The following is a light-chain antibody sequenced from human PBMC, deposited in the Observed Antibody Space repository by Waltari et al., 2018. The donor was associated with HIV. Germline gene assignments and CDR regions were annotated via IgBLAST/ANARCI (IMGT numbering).Light chain of an antibody. CDR3: AAWDDSLSGYV. J-gene: IGLJ1*01. Sequence: QSVLTQPPSASGTPRPRVTIPFSGSRSNTGLTYLYWYQQLPGTAPKLLIYRNKQRPSGVPDRFSGSKSGTSASLAISGLRSEDEADYYCAAWDDSLSGYVFGTGTKVTVL. CDR2: RNK. V-gene: IGLV1-47*01. CDR1: RSNTGLTY.